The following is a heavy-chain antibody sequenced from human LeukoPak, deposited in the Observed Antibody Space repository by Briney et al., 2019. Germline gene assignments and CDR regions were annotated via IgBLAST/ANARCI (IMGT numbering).Heavy chain of an antibody. Sequence: GGSLRLSCAASGFTFSSYSMNWVRQAPGKGLEWVTSISSSSSYIYYADSVKGRFTISRDNAKNSLYLQMNSLRAEDTAVYYCARDVGGLWEWLLPGDYWGQGTLVTVSS. CDR1: GFTFSSYS. D-gene: IGHD3-3*01. J-gene: IGHJ4*02. CDR3: ARDVGGLWEWLLPGDY. V-gene: IGHV3-21*01. CDR2: ISSSSSYI.